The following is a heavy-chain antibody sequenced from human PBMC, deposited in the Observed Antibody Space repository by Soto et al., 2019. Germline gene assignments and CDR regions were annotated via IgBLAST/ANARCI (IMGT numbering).Heavy chain of an antibody. CDR3: ARGYYDILTGLRGGMAV. Sequence: QVHLVQSGAEVKKPGASVKVSCKASGYTFTSYGIIWVRQAPGQGLEWMGWISAYNGNTNYAQKLQGRVTMTTDTSTSTAYMELRSLRSDDTAVYYCARGYYDILTGLRGGMAVWGQGTTVTVSS. V-gene: IGHV1-18*01. CDR2: ISAYNGNT. J-gene: IGHJ6*02. D-gene: IGHD3-9*01. CDR1: GYTFTSYG.